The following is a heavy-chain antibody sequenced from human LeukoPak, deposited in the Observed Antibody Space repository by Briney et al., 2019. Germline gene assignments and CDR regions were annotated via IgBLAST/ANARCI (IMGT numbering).Heavy chain of an antibody. J-gene: IGHJ4*02. D-gene: IGHD3-22*01. CDR3: AKDIGSSGYHYYFDY. Sequence: GGSLRLSCAASGFTFDDYATHWVRQAPGKGLEWVSGISWNSGSIGYADSVKGRFTISRDNAKNSLYLQMNSLRAEDTALYYCAKDIGSSGYHYYFDYWGQGTLVTVSS. CDR2: ISWNSGSI. CDR1: GFTFDDYA. V-gene: IGHV3-9*01.